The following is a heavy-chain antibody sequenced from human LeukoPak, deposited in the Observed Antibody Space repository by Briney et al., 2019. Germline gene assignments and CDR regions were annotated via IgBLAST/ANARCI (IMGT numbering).Heavy chain of an antibody. V-gene: IGHV3-30*04. CDR1: GFTFSTCP. D-gene: IGHD6-19*01. J-gene: IGHJ4*02. CDR2: MSDDGSIK. Sequence: PGGSLRLSCAASGFTFSTCPMHWVRQAPGKGLEWVAVMSDDGSIKYYADSVRGRFTISRDNSKNTLYLQMDSLRGEDTAVYYCARSKRSGWTPFDYWGQGTLVTVSS. CDR3: ARSKRSGWTPFDY.